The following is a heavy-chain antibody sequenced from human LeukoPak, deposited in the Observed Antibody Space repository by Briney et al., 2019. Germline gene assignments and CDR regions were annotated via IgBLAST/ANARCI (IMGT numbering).Heavy chain of an antibody. CDR3: ARPIKGWFDP. Sequence: GSLRLSCAASGFTFSSYGMRWIRQPPGKGLEWIGEINHSGSTNYNPSLKSRVTISVDTSKNQFSLKLSSVTAADTAVYYCARPIKGWFDPWGQGTLVTVSS. J-gene: IGHJ5*02. D-gene: IGHD5-24*01. CDR2: INHSGST. CDR1: GFTFSSYG. V-gene: IGHV4-34*01.